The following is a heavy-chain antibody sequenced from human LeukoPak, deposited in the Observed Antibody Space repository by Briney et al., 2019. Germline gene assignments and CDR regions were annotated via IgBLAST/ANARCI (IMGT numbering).Heavy chain of an antibody. V-gene: IGHV3-23*01. CDR3: AKDDAWLQYND. Sequence: GGSLRLSCAASGFTFSSYAMSWVRQAPGKGLEWVSAISGSGARTYYADSVKGRFTISRDNSKNTLYLQMNSLRAEDTAVYYCAKDDAWLQYNDWGQGTLVTVSS. CDR2: ISGSGART. CDR1: GFTFSSYA. D-gene: IGHD5-24*01. J-gene: IGHJ4*02.